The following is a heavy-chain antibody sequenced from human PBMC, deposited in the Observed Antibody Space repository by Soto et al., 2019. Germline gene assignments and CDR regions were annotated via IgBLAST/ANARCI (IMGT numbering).Heavy chain of an antibody. D-gene: IGHD1-26*01. CDR2: INPNSGGT. Sequence: ASVKVSCKASGYTFTGYYIHWVRQAPGQGLEWMGWINPNSGGTNYAQKFQGWVTMTRDTSISTAYMELSRLRSDDTAVYYCARVVGNIDFDYWGQGTLVTVSS. V-gene: IGHV1-2*04. CDR1: GYTFTGYY. J-gene: IGHJ4*02. CDR3: ARVVGNIDFDY.